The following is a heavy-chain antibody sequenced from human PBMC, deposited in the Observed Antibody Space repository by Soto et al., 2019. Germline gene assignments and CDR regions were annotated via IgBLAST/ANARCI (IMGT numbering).Heavy chain of an antibody. J-gene: IGHJ6*03. D-gene: IGHD3-3*01. CDR1: GFTCSSYS. CDR2: ISSSSSTI. V-gene: IGHV3-48*01. Sequence: QSGGSLRISCAASGFTCSSYSMNWVRQAPGKGLEWVSYISSSSSTIYYADSVKGRFTISRDNAKNSLYLQMNSLRAEDTSVYYCATLFGVVKAYSMDVWAKWT. CDR3: ATLFGVVKAYSMDV.